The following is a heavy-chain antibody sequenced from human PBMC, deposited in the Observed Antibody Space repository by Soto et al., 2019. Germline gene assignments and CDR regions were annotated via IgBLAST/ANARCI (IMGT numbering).Heavy chain of an antibody. D-gene: IGHD3-9*01. CDR3: ARHRIPMNYGILTGYYNSFNVDY. J-gene: IGHJ4*02. V-gene: IGHV4-39*01. CDR1: GGSISSSSYY. CDR2: IYYSGST. Sequence: SETLSLTCTVSGGSISSSSYYWGWIRQPPGKGLEWIVSIYYSGSTYYNPSLKSRVTISVDTSKNQFSLKLSSVTAADTAVYYCARHRIPMNYGILTGYYNSFNVDYWGQGTLVTVSS.